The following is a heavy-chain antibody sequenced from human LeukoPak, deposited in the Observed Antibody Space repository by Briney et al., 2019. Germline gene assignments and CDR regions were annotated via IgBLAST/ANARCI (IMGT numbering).Heavy chain of an antibody. Sequence: GASVKVSCKASGYTFTSYGISWVRQAPGQGLEWMGWISAYNGNTNYAQKLQGRVTMTTDTSTSTAYMELSSLRSEDTAVYYCARGGGTMVRGAPTGFDYWGQGTLVTVSS. J-gene: IGHJ4*02. CDR3: ARGGGTMVRGAPTGFDY. D-gene: IGHD3-10*01. CDR2: ISAYNGNT. V-gene: IGHV1-18*01. CDR1: GYTFTSYG.